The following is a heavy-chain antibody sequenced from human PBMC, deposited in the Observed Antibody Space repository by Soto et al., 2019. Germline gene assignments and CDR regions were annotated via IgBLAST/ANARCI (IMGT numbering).Heavy chain of an antibody. J-gene: IGHJ5*02. CDR3: AKKALAATASSWLDP. CDR1: GFTFSSYG. D-gene: IGHD2-15*01. Sequence: GGSLRLSCAASGFTFSSYGMHWVRQAPGRGLEWVAIISYDGTKKYYADSVKGRFIISRDNSKNTLYLQMNSLRAEDTAVYYCAKKALAATASSWLDPWGQGTLVTVS. CDR2: ISYDGTKK. V-gene: IGHV3-30*18.